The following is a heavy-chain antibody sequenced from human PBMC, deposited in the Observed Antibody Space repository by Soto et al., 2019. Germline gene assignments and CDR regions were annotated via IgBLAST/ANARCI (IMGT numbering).Heavy chain of an antibody. V-gene: IGHV3-73*02. D-gene: IGHD3-10*01. CDR1: GFTFSGSA. CDR2: IRSKANSYGT. CDR3: TSWGLNRGVDY. Sequence: EVQLVESGGGLVQPGGSLKLSCAASGFTFSGSAMHWVRQASGKGLEWVGRIRSKANSYGTAYAASVKGRFTISRDDSKNTAYLQMNSLKTEDTAVYYCTSWGLNRGVDYWGQGTLVTVSS. J-gene: IGHJ4*02.